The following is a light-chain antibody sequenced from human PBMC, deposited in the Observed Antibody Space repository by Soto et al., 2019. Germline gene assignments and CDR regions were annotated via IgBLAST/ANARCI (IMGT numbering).Light chain of an antibody. V-gene: IGKV1-5*01. J-gene: IGKJ1*01. CDR1: QSVSSW. Sequence: DIQMTQSPSTVSAYVGDRVTITCRASQSVSSWLAWYQQKPGKAPKLLIYDASSLESGVPSRFSGSRSGTEFTLTIRSLQPDDFATYYCQQYNSYSRTSGQGTKVDI. CDR3: QQYNSYSRT. CDR2: DAS.